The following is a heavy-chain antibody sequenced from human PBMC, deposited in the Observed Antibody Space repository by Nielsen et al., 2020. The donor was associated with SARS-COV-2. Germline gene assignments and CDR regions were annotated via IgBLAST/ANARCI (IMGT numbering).Heavy chain of an antibody. J-gene: IGHJ4*02. D-gene: IGHD1-26*01. CDR1: GYTFTSYY. CDR2: INPNSGGT. V-gene: IGHV1-2*04. Sequence: ASVKVSCKASGYTFTSYYMHWVRQAPGQGLEWMGWINPNSGGTNYAQKFQGWVTMTRDTSISIAYMELSRLRSDDTAVYYCAREEVVGATLDKTYSFDYWGQGTLVTVSS. CDR3: AREEVVGATLDKTYSFDY.